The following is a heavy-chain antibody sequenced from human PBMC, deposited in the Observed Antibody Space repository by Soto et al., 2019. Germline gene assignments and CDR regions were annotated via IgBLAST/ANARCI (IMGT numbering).Heavy chain of an antibody. CDR3: ARRYGSCFDY. CDR1: GGAISSYY. CDR2: IYYSGST. Sequence: QVQLQESGPGLVKPSETLSLTCTVSGGAISSYYWSWIRQPPGKGLELIGYIYYSGSTNYNPSLTSRVTISVDTSKNQFSLKLSSVTAADTAVYSCARRYGSCFDYWGQGTLVTVSS. J-gene: IGHJ4*02. V-gene: IGHV4-59*08. D-gene: IGHD5-18*01.